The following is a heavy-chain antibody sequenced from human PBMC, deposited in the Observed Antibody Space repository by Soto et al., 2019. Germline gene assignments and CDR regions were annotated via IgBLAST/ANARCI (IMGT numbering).Heavy chain of an antibody. Sequence: QVQLQESGPGLVQPSGTLSLTCAVSGDSITGDNWWSWVRQPPGKGLEWIGEIHHSGATNYNPSLKSRVTISVDGSKNQFSLKLNSVTAADTAMFYCATQGFYRMGVWGLGTTVTVSS. V-gene: IGHV4-4*02. CDR1: GDSITGDNW. CDR2: IHHSGAT. J-gene: IGHJ6*02. CDR3: ATQGFYRMGV.